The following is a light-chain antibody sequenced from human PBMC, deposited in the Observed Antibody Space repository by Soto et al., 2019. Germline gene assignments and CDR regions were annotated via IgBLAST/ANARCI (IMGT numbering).Light chain of an antibody. Sequence: TKSPSSLSASVGDRVTITCRASQDIRGALAWYQQKPGKAPKLLIYDVSTLESGVPSRFSGSGSGTEFTLTISILLSENRGHNYCRQGLGYPVDLGHGTRLAIK. V-gene: IGKV1-13*02. CDR3: RQGLGYPVD. CDR1: QDIRGA. J-gene: IGKJ5*01. CDR2: DVS.